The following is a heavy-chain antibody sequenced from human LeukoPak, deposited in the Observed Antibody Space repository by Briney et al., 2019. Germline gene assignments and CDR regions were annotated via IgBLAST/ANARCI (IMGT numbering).Heavy chain of an antibody. CDR2: ISSSSSYI. D-gene: IGHD2-15*01. CDR1: GFTLSSYS. J-gene: IGHJ4*02. CDR3: ARDLGGSGFDY. V-gene: IGHV3-21*01. Sequence: PGGSLRLSCAASGFTLSSYSTNWVRQAPGKGLEWVSSISSSSSYIYYADSVKGRFTISRDNAKNSLYLQMNSQRAEDTAVYYCARDLGGSGFDYWGQGTLVTVSS.